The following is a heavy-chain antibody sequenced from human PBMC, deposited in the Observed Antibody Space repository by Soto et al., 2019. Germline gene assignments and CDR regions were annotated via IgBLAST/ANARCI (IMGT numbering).Heavy chain of an antibody. J-gene: IGHJ3*02. V-gene: IGHV1-2*04. CDR2: INPNSGGT. CDR1: GYTFTGYY. CDR3: AIRHYYDSSGYSNTHDAFDI. D-gene: IGHD3-22*01. Sequence: GASVKVSCKASGYTFTGYYMHWVRQAPGQGLEWMGWINPNSGGTNYAQKFQGWVTMTRDTSISTAYMELSRLRSDDTAVYYCAIRHYYDSSGYSNTHDAFDIWGKETMVTVSS.